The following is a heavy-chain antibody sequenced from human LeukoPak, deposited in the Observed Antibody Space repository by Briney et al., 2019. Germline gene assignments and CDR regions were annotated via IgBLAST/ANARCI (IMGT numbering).Heavy chain of an antibody. Sequence: SETLYLTCTVSGGPISNYYWSWIRQPPGKGLEWIGEINHSGSTNYNPSLKSRVTISVDTSKNQFSLKLSSVTAADTAVYYCAGHSSSSSVDYWGQGTLVPVSS. V-gene: IGHV4-34*01. CDR1: GGPISNYY. CDR3: AGHSSSSSVDY. J-gene: IGHJ4*02. CDR2: INHSGST. D-gene: IGHD6-6*01.